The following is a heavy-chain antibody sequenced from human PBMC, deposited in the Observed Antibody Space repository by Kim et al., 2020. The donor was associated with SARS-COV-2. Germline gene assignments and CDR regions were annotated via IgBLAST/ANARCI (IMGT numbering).Heavy chain of an antibody. V-gene: IGHV3-21*01. CDR2: IGGSTNYI. Sequence: GGSLRLSCAASGFAFGTHSMNWVRQAPGKGLEWVSSIGGSTNYIYYADSVKSRFNISRDNAKNSLYLQMSSLRAEDTAVYYCTRGGYCRSTSCYFYYALDVWGQETTVTVSS. CDR3: TRGGYCRSTSCYFYYALDV. J-gene: IGHJ6*02. D-gene: IGHD2-2*01. CDR1: GFAFGTHS.